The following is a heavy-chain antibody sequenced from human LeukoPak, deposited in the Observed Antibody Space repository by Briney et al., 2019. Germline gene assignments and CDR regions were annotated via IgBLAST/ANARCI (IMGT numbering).Heavy chain of an antibody. V-gene: IGHV1-2*02. CDR1: GYTFSGFY. D-gene: IGHD3-10*01. CDR3: ARDPGCLLLGELLCNWFDP. CDR2: INPNSGGT. Sequence: ASVKVSCKASGYTFSGFYMHWVRQAPGQGLEWMGWINPNSGGTNYEQKFQGRVTMTRDTSISTAYMELSRLRSDDTAVYYCARDPGCLLLGELLCNWFDPWGQGTLVTVSS. J-gene: IGHJ5*02.